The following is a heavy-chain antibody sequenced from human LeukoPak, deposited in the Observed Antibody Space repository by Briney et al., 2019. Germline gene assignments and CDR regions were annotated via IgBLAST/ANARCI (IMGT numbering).Heavy chain of an antibody. CDR1: GGSISSYY. Sequence: SETLSLTCTVSGGSISSYYWSWIRQPPGKGLEWIGHIYHSGTTYYNPSVKSRMTISVDTSKNQFSLNLRSVTAVDTAVYYCARVQYCSGGSCHNLRLFDQWGQGTLVTVSS. D-gene: IGHD2-15*01. CDR3: ARVQYCSGGSCHNLRLFDQ. V-gene: IGHV4-59*12. CDR2: IYHSGTT. J-gene: IGHJ4*02.